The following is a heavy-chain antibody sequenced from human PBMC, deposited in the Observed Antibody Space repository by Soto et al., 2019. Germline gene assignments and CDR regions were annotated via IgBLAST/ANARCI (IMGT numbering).Heavy chain of an antibody. CDR1: GFTFSRYA. V-gene: IGHV3-23*01. J-gene: IGHJ4*02. Sequence: EVQLLESGGGLVQPGGSLRLSCAASGFTFSRYAMSWVRQSPGKGLEWVSAISGSGGSTYYADSVKGRFTLSRDNSKNTLHLQMNSLSAEDTAVYYCAKCFTEYDIRPYWGQGTLVTVSS. CDR2: ISGSGGST. D-gene: IGHD3-9*01. CDR3: AKCFTEYDIRPY.